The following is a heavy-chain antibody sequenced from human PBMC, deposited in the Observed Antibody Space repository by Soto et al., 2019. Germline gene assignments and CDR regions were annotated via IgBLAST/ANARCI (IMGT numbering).Heavy chain of an antibody. CDR1: GFTFSSYG. Sequence: QVQLVESGGDVVQPGRSLRLSCAASGFTFSSYGMHWVRQAPGKGLEWVAVISYEGRYQHYTDSAKGRFTISRDNSKNILYLQMNSLRADDTAVYYCAKGGQMKVSTSLDHWGQGTLVTVSS. D-gene: IGHD5-12*01. J-gene: IGHJ4*02. V-gene: IGHV3-30*18. CDR2: ISYEGRYQ. CDR3: AKGGQMKVSTSLDH.